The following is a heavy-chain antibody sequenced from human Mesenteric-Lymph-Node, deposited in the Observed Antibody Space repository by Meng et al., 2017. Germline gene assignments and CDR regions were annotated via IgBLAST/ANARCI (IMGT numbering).Heavy chain of an antibody. J-gene: IGHJ3*02. CDR1: GFTVSSNY. V-gene: IGHV3-66*03. CDR2: IYSCGST. Sequence: GESLKIPWAAPGFTVSSNYMSWVRRAPGKGLGWVSVIYSCGSTYYADSVKGRFTISRDNSKNTLYLQMNSLRAEDTAVHYCARDSKLWLSRGAFDIWGRGTMVTVSS. CDR3: ARDSKLWLSRGAFDI. D-gene: IGHD5-18*01.